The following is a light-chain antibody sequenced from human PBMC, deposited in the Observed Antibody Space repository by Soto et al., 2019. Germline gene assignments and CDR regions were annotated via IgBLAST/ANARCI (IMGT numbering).Light chain of an antibody. CDR2: GAS. CDR1: QSVSSSY. J-gene: IGKJ4*01. V-gene: IGKV3-20*01. Sequence: PGERATLSCRASQSVSSSYLAWYQQKPGQSPRLLIYGASSRATGIPDRFSGSGSGTDFTLTISRLEPEDFAVYYCQQYGSSSTFGGGTKVEIK. CDR3: QQYGSSST.